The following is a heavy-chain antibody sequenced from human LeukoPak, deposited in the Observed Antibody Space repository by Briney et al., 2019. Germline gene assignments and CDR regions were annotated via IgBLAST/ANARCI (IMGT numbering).Heavy chain of an antibody. CDR3: VRAFNGNSYGYGF. J-gene: IGHJ4*02. CDR1: GFTFSSYG. Sequence: GGSLRLSCAASGFTFSSYGMHWVRQAPGKGLEWVSYISATTGKIYYADSVKGRFTISRDNSKNELYLQLNSLRGEDTAVYYCVRAFNGNSYGYGFWGQGTLVTVSS. CDR2: ISATTGKI. V-gene: IGHV3-48*04. D-gene: IGHD5-18*01.